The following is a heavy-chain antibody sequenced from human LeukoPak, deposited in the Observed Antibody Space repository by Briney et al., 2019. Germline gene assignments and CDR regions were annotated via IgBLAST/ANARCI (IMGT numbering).Heavy chain of an antibody. Sequence: GGSLRLSCAVFGFTFRSYWMNWVRQAPGKGLEWVANINEDGSETYYLDSVKGRFTISRDNAKESMFLQMNSLRVEDTAVYYCVRDQRRVGSNWATMVAFDYWGQGTLLSVSS. CDR1: GFTFRSYW. J-gene: IGHJ4*02. D-gene: IGHD5-24*01. CDR2: INEDGSET. V-gene: IGHV3-7*01. CDR3: VRDQRRVGSNWATMVAFDY.